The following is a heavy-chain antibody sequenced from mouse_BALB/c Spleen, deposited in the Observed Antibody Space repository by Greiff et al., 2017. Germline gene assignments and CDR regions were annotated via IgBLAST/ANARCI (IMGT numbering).Heavy chain of an antibody. CDR2: ISYSGST. CDR3: ARYDGYLLAMDY. CDR1: GYSITSYYA. V-gene: IGHV3-2*02. D-gene: IGHD2-3*01. J-gene: IGHJ4*01. Sequence: VQLKESGPGLVKPSQSLSLTCTVTGYSITSYYAWNWIRQFPGNQLEWVGYISYSGSTSYNPSLKSRISITRDTSKNQFFLQLNSVTTEDTATYYCARYDGYLLAMDYWGQGTSVTVSS.